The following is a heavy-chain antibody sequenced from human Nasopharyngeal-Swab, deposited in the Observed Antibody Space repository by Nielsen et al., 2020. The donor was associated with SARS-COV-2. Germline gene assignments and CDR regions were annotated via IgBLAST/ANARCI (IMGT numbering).Heavy chain of an antibody. D-gene: IGHD6-19*01. Sequence: GGSLRLSCAASGFTVSSNYMSWVRPAPGKGLEWVSVIYSGGSTYYADSVKGRFTISRDNSKNTLYLQMNSLRAEDTAVYYCAREGGSSGWYYFDYWGQGTLVTVSS. CDR3: AREGGSSGWYYFDY. J-gene: IGHJ4*02. CDR2: IYSGGST. CDR1: GFTVSSNY. V-gene: IGHV3-53*01.